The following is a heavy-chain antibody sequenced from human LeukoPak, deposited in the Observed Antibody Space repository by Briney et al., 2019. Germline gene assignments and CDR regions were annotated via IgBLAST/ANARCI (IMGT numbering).Heavy chain of an antibody. CDR2: ISFDGTNQ. Sequence: GGSLRLSCAASGFTFTVYAIHWVRQTPGKGLEWVAVISFDGTNQYYADSVKGRFTISRDNSKNTGFLQMNSLRGEDTAVYYCARDLVRGDITSVDFWGQGTLVTVSS. CDR1: GFTFTVYA. D-gene: IGHD3-10*01. V-gene: IGHV3-30*01. J-gene: IGHJ4*02. CDR3: ARDLVRGDITSVDF.